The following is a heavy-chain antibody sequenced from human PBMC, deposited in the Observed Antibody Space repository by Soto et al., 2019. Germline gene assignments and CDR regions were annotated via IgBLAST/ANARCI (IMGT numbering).Heavy chain of an antibody. Sequence: GESLKISCKGFGYKFTNYWIGWVRQKPGKGLEWMGIFYPGDSDTRYSPPFQGQVTISADKSISTAYLQWSSLKASDTAIYYCALSSIAAAGFDYWGQGALVTVSS. CDR3: ALSSIAAAGFDY. CDR2: FYPGDSDT. V-gene: IGHV5-51*01. CDR1: GYKFTNYW. J-gene: IGHJ4*02. D-gene: IGHD6-13*01.